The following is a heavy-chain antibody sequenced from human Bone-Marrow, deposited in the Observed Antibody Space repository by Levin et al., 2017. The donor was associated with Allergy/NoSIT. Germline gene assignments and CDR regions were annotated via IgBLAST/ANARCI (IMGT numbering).Heavy chain of an antibody. CDR3: ARISVSTTYYAMGV. J-gene: IGHJ6*02. CDR1: GFSLSHPRMA. D-gene: IGHD5/OR15-5a*01. V-gene: IGHV2-26*01. CDR2: IFSNDEK. Sequence: SGPTLVKPTETLALTCTVSGFSLSHPRMAVSWVRQPPGKALSWLGHIFSNDEKSYNTSLRSRLTISQDTSKSQVVLTMTNMDPLDTGTYYCARISVSTTYYAMGVWGQGTTVTVSS.